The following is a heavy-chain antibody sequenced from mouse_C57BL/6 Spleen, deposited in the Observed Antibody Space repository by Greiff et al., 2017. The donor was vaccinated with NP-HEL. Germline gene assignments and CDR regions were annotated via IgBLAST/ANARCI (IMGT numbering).Heavy chain of an antibody. CDR2: INPYNGGT. J-gene: IGHJ2*01. V-gene: IGHV1-19*01. CDR1: GYTFTDYY. D-gene: IGHD6-1*01. CDR3: ARSDSLYYFDY. Sequence: VQLKQSGPVLVKPGASVKMSCKASGYTFTDYYMNWVKQSHGKSLEWIGVINPYNGGTSYNQKFKGKATLTVDKSSSTAYMELNSLTSEDSAVYYCARSDSLYYFDYWGQGTTLTVSS.